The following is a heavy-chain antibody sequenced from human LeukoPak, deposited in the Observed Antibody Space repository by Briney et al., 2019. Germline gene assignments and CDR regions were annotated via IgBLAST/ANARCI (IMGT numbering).Heavy chain of an antibody. CDR3: AVIQPAGVWFGRANWFDP. CDR2: IYYSGST. V-gene: IGHV4-30-2*03. CDR1: GGSISSGGYS. D-gene: IGHD3-10*01. Sequence: PSQTLSLTCAVSGGSISSGGYSWSWIRQPPGKGLEWIGSIYYSGSTYYNPSLKSRVTISVDTSKNQFSLKLSSVTAADTAVYYCAVIQPAGVWFGRANWFDPWGQGTLVTVSS. J-gene: IGHJ5*02.